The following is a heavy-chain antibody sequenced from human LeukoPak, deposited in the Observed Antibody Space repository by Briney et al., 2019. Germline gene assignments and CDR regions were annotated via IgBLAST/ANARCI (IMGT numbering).Heavy chain of an antibody. CDR2: ISGSGGST. CDR1: GFRFSDYW. D-gene: IGHD2-8*02. CDR3: AKAPRATGPGYFDY. J-gene: IGHJ4*02. V-gene: IGHV3-23*01. Sequence: GGSLRLSCAASGFRFSDYWMTWVRQAPGKGLEWVSAISGSGGSTYYADSVKGRFTISRDNSKNTLYLQMNSLRAEDTAVYYCAKAPRATGPGYFDYWGQGTLVTVSS.